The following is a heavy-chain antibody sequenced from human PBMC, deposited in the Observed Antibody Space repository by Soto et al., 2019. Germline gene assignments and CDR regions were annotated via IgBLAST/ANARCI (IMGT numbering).Heavy chain of an antibody. V-gene: IGHV3-23*01. CDR1: GFAFSSHP. CDR3: AKGVEMATIFVSDY. Sequence: GGSLRLSCAASGFAFSSHPMSWVRQAPEKGLEWVSAISGSGGSTYYADSVKGRFTISRDNSKNTLYLRMNSLRAEDTAVYYCAKGVEMATIFVSDYWGQGTLVTVSS. D-gene: IGHD5-12*01. J-gene: IGHJ4*02. CDR2: ISGSGGST.